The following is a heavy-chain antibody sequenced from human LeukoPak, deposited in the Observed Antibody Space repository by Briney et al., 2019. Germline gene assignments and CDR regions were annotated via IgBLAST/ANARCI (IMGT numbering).Heavy chain of an antibody. J-gene: IGHJ4*02. Sequence: GSLRLSCAASGFTFDDYAMHWVRQAPGEGLEWVSRISGDGGGTYYADSVKGRFTISRDNSKNSLYLQMNSLRTEDTALYYCAKTSGYCTNGVCYSVDYWGQGTLVAVSS. D-gene: IGHD2-8*01. CDR1: GFTFDDYA. V-gene: IGHV3-43*02. CDR2: ISGDGGGT. CDR3: AKTSGYCTNGVCYSVDY.